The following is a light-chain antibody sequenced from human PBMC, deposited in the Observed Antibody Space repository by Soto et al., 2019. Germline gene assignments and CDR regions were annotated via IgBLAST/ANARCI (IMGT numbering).Light chain of an antibody. CDR2: DVS. J-gene: IGLJ2*01. Sequence: QSALTQPASVSGSPGQSITISCTGTSSDVGGYNYVSWYQQHPGKAPKLMIYDVSNRPSGXSNRFSGSKSGNTASLTISGLQAEDEADYYCSSYTSSSTLVVFGGGTKVTVL. CDR3: SSYTSSSTLVV. V-gene: IGLV2-14*01. CDR1: SSDVGGYNY.